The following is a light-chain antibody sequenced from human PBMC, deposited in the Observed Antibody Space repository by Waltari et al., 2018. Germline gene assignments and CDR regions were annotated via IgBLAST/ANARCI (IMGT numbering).Light chain of an antibody. CDR3: QQYNNWPPGT. Sequence: LSVSPGERATLSCKTSQTIGRSLAWYQQKPGQAPRLVIYGASIRATGIPARFSGSGSETEFALTISGLQSEDFAVYYCQQYNNWPPGTFGQGTKVEI. CDR2: GAS. V-gene: IGKV3-15*01. CDR1: QTIGRS. J-gene: IGKJ1*01.